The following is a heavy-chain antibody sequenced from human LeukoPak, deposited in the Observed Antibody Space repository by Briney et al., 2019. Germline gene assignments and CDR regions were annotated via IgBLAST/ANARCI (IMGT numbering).Heavy chain of an antibody. D-gene: IGHD3-16*01. CDR2: ISGSGGST. J-gene: IGHJ4*02. CDR1: GFTFSSYA. Sequence: GGSLRLSCAASGFTFSSYAMSWVRQAPGKGLEWVSAISGSGGSTYYADSVKGRFTISRDNSKNTLYLQMNSLRAEDTAVYYCARARYDYVWGSRKYYFDYWGQGTLVTVSS. CDR3: ARARYDYVWGSRKYYFDY. V-gene: IGHV3-23*01.